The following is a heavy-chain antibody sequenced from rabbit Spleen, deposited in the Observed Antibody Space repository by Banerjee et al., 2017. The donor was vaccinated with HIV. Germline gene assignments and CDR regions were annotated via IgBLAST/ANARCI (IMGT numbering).Heavy chain of an antibody. CDR2: IYPYSSVNT. CDR3: ARDGAGGSYFAL. CDR1: GFSFSSSYY. D-gene: IGHD8-1*01. J-gene: IGHJ6*01. V-gene: IGHV1S45*01. Sequence: QEQLEESGGGLVKPEGSLTLTCTASGFSFSSSYYMCWVRQAPGKGLEWIACIYPYSSVNTWYASWAKGRFTISKTSSTTVTLQMTSLTAADTATYFCARDGAGGSYFALWGPGTLVTVS.